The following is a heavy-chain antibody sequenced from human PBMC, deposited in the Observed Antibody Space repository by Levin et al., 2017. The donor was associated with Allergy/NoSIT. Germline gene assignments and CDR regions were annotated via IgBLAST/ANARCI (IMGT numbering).Heavy chain of an antibody. Sequence: LSLTCAASGFTFRDYYMSWIRQAPGKGLEWVSYISSSSSYTNYADSVKGRFTISRDNAKNSLYLQMNSLRAEDTAVYYCARRFGYDILTGYYNWYFDLWGRGTLVTVSS. CDR2: ISSSSSYT. D-gene: IGHD3-9*01. CDR3: ARRFGYDILTGYYNWYFDL. J-gene: IGHJ2*01. V-gene: IGHV3-11*03. CDR1: GFTFRDYY.